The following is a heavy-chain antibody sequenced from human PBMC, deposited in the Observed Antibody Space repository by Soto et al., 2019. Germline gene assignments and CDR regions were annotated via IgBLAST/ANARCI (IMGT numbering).Heavy chain of an antibody. CDR3: ARERYSYDY. J-gene: IGHJ4*02. CDR1: GGTFSNYP. CDR2: IIPIFGTV. D-gene: IGHD5-18*01. Sequence: ASVKVSCKASGGTFSNYPISWVRQAPGQGLEWMGGIIPIFGTVNYAQKFQGRVTITRDTSASTAYMELSSLRSEDTAVYYCARERYSYDYWGQGTLVTVSS. V-gene: IGHV1-69*05.